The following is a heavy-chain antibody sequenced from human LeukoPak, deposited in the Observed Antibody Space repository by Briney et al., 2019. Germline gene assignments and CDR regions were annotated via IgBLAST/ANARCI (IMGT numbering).Heavy chain of an antibody. CDR1: GFTSSRYD. CDR2: ISGSGGST. V-gene: IGHV3-23*01. Sequence: PGGSLRLSCAASGFTSSRYDMSWVRKAPGKGLEWVSAISGSGGSTYYADSVKGRFTISRDNSKNTLYLQMSSLRAENTAVYYCARGGGYGVKIDYWGQGTLVTVSS. D-gene: IGHD1-1*01. J-gene: IGHJ4*02. CDR3: ARGGGYGVKIDY.